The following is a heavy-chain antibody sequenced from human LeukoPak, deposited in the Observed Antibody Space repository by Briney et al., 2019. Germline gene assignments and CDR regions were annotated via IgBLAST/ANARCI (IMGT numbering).Heavy chain of an antibody. Sequence: GASVKVSCKASGYTFTSYDINWVRQATGQGLEWMGWMNPNSGNTGYAQKFQGRVTMTRNTSISTAYMELSSLRSEDTAVYYCARRGRYCSSTSCHIKFSWFDPWGQGTLVTVSS. D-gene: IGHD2-2*01. CDR1: GYTFTSYD. J-gene: IGHJ5*02. CDR2: MNPNSGNT. V-gene: IGHV1-8*01. CDR3: ARRGRYCSSTSCHIKFSWFDP.